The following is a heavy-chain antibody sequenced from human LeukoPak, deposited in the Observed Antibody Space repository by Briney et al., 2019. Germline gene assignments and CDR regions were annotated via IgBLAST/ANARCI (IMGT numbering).Heavy chain of an antibody. V-gene: IGHV1-69*04. Sequence: SVKVSCKASVGTFSSYAISWVRQAPGQGLEWMGRIIPILGIANYAQKFQGRVTITADKSTSTAYMELSSLRSEDTAVYYCARDWTTDGSGSYFYGMDVWGQGTTVTVSS. J-gene: IGHJ6*02. CDR2: IIPILGIA. CDR1: VGTFSSYA. D-gene: IGHD3-10*01. CDR3: ARDWTTDGSGSYFYGMDV.